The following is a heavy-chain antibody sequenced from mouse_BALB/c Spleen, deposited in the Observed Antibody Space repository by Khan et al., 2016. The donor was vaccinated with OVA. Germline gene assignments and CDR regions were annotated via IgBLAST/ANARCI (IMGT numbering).Heavy chain of an antibody. D-gene: IGHD3-3*01. J-gene: IGHJ2*01. CDR1: GLNIKDTY. CDR3: GRRARK. V-gene: IGHV14-3*02. Sequence: EVQLQESGAELVKSGATVKLSCTASGLNIKDTYMHCLKQWPDQGLAWIARLDPPNGNPKYHPKLQGKATLPADTSSNPAYLPLSSLTSVDTAVYYCGRRARKWGQGTTGTVSS. CDR2: LDPPNGNP.